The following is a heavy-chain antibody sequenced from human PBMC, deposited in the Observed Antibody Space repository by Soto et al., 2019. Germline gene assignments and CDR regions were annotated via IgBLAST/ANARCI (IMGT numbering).Heavy chain of an antibody. J-gene: IGHJ6*02. D-gene: IGHD1-26*01. CDR3: ARAFYSGSYPHYFYYFGMDV. V-gene: IGHV1-46*01. Sequence: ASVKVSCKASGNTFTSYHTHWLRQAPGQGLEWLGKINPSDGSTDFAQKFQGRVTMTRDTSTSTLYLQLSSPTSEDTAVYYCARAFYSGSYPHYFYYFGMDVWGQGTTVTVSS. CDR1: GNTFTSYH. CDR2: INPSDGST.